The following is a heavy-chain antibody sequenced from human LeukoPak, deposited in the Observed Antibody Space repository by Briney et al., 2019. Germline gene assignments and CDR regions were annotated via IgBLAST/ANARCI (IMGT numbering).Heavy chain of an antibody. V-gene: IGHV4-59*11. CDR2: IYYSGST. CDR3: ARDLNGYCSSTSCRQSYYYYMDV. D-gene: IGHD2-2*03. CDR1: GGSISSHY. J-gene: IGHJ6*03. Sequence: SETLSLTCTVSGGSISSHYWSWIRQPPGKGLEWFGYIYYSGSTNYNPSLKSRVTISVDTSKNQFSLKLSSVTAADTAVYYCARDLNGYCSSTSCRQSYYYYMDVWGKGTTVTVSS.